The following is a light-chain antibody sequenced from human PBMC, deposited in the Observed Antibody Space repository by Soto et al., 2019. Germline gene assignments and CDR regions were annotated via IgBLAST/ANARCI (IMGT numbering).Light chain of an antibody. J-gene: IGKJ1*01. CDR2: GAS. CDR1: QSVSID. V-gene: IGKV3-15*01. CDR3: QQTYSSSWT. Sequence: EIVMTQSPDTLSVSPGERATLSCRASQSVSIDLAWYQQTPGQAPRLLIYGASTRATGVPPTFSGSASGTEFTLTISSLQSEDFTTYYCQQTYSSSWTFGQGTKVEIK.